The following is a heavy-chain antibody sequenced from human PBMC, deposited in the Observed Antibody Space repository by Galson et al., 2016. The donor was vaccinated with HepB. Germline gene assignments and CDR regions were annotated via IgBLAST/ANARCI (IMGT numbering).Heavy chain of an antibody. J-gene: IGHJ6*02. V-gene: IGHV5-10-1*01. Sequence: QSGAEVKKPGESLRISCKASGFTFISYWISWVRRMPGKGLEWMGRIDPSDSYSNYSPSFQGHVTISADNSSGTAYMQWSSLKASDTAIYYCASYTSRYYYYGMDVWGQGTTVTVSS. D-gene: IGHD5-18*01. CDR2: IDPSDSYS. CDR1: GFTFISYW. CDR3: ASYTSRYYYYGMDV.